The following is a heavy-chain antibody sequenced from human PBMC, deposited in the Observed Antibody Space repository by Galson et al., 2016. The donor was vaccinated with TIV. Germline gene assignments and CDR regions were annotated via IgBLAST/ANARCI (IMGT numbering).Heavy chain of an antibody. Sequence: SVKVSCKASGDTFNKFAIAWVRRAPGQGIQWMGGLLPFFGEPNYAQNFRGRVTISADRSTNTAHLELRRLTTTDTAVYYCARGPYSAALDASNYVYYMDVWGGGTSITGS. CDR1: GDTFNKFA. CDR2: LLPFFGEP. CDR3: ARGPYSAALDASNYVYYMDV. V-gene: IGHV1-69*06. J-gene: IGHJ6*03. D-gene: IGHD3-16*01.